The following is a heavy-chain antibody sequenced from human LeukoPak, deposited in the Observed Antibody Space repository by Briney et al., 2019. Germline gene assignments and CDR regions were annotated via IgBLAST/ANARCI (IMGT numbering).Heavy chain of an antibody. J-gene: IGHJ4*02. CDR2: ISGSGGST. D-gene: IGHD2-15*01. V-gene: IGHV3-23*01. Sequence: PGGSLRLSCAASGFTFSSYAMSWVRQAPGKGVEWVAAISGSGGSTYYADSAKGRFTISRANSKNTLSLQMNSLRAEDAAVYYCAKDYFFGSCYFNYWGQGTLVTVSS. CDR3: AKDYFFGSCYFNY. CDR1: GFTFSSYA.